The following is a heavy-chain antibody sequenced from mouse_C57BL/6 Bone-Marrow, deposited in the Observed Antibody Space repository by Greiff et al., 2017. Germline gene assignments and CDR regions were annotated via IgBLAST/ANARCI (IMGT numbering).Heavy chain of an antibody. J-gene: IGHJ3*01. CDR3: FYYGNFLAY. Sequence: VQLQQSGAELARPGASVKLSCKASGYTFTSYGISWVKQRTGQGLEWIGEIYPRSGNTYYNEKFKGKATLTADKSSSTAYMELRSLTYEDSAVYFCFYYGNFLAYWGQGTLVTVSA. CDR1: GYTFTSYG. V-gene: IGHV1-81*01. D-gene: IGHD2-1*01. CDR2: IYPRSGNT.